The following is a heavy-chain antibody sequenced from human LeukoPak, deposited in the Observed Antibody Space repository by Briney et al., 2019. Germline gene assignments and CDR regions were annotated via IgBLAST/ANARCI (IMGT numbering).Heavy chain of an antibody. CDR1: GGSISSSSYY. J-gene: IGHJ4*02. CDR2: ICYSGST. Sequence: SETLSLTCTVSGGSISSSSYYWGWIRQPPGKGLEWIGSICYSGSTYYNPSLKSRVTISVDTSKNQFSLKLSSVTAADTAVYYCASLCDFWSGYLPCDYWGQGTLVTVSS. D-gene: IGHD3-3*01. V-gene: IGHV4-39*01. CDR3: ASLCDFWSGYLPCDY.